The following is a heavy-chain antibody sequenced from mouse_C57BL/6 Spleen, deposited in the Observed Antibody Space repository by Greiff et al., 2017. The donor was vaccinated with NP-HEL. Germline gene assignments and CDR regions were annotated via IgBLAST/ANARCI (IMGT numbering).Heavy chain of an antibody. CDR2: IDPSDSYT. J-gene: IGHJ4*01. CDR3: ARKVYYGPYAMDY. V-gene: IGHV1-69*01. Sequence: QVQLQQPGAELVMPGASVKLSCKASGYTFTSYWMHWVKQRPGQGLEWIGEIDPSDSYTNYNQKFKGKSTLTVDKSSSTAYMQLSSLTSEDSAVYYCARKVYYGPYAMDYWGQGTSVTVSS. D-gene: IGHD1-1*01. CDR1: GYTFTSYW.